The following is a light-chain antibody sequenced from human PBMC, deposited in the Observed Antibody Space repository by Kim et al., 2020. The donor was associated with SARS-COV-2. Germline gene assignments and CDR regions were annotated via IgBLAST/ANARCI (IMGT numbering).Light chain of an antibody. CDR3: MQALKSTPR. J-gene: IGKJ4*02. Sequence: PASISCRSSQSLLHSSRNMFVDWYLQKPGQSPQLQISLDSNRASGVPNRFCSSGTGTDFTLKISRVNTEDVVVYYCMQALKSTPRFGGGTKVDIK. V-gene: IGKV2-28*01. CDR2: LDS. CDR1: QSLLHSSRNMF.